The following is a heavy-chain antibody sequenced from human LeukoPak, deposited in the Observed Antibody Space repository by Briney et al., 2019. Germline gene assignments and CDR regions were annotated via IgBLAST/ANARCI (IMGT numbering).Heavy chain of an antibody. CDR2: ISCSGGAT. J-gene: IGHJ3*01. V-gene: IGHV3-23*01. CDR1: RFRPSSYA. D-gene: IGHD3-10*01. Sequence: PGGSLSLSCVGSRFRPSSYAMIRVPQAPGNGLEWVLGISCSGGATYYIGPAKVRFTIYRDNSKNTLYLQLGDLRAEDTAVCYCAKDYDKFGSNYFCAFDVWGHGTVVTVSS. CDR3: AKDYDKFGSNYFCAFDV.